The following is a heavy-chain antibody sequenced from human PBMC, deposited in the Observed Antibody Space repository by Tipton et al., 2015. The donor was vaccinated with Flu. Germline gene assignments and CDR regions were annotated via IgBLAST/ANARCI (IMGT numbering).Heavy chain of an antibody. V-gene: IGHV3-48*03. CDR3: VREGYDSEKRASWFDP. D-gene: IGHD3-22*01. J-gene: IGHJ5*02. Sequence: SLRLSCAASGFTFSTYEMNWVRQAPGKGLEWISYISSSASVKYYADSVKGRATIFRDNAKNSLYLQMNSLRVEDTAVYYCVREGYDSEKRASWFDPWGQGTLVTVSS. CDR2: ISSSASVK. CDR1: GFTFSTYE.